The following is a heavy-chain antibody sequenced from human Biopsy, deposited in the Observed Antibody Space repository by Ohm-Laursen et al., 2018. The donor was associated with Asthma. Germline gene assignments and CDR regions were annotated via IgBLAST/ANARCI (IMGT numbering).Heavy chain of an antibody. D-gene: IGHD4-17*01. V-gene: IGHV4-30-4*01. CDR2: GFHSGTT. Sequence: TLSLTCTVSGAYIGTPDYHWSWIRQAPGKGLEWIGFGFHSGTTHYSRSLERRLSISVDKAKNQFSMRLRSMTAPDTAVYFCARVASYGDIYFAIDVWGPGTTVSVS. J-gene: IGHJ6*02. CDR1: GAYIGTPDYH. CDR3: ARVASYGDIYFAIDV.